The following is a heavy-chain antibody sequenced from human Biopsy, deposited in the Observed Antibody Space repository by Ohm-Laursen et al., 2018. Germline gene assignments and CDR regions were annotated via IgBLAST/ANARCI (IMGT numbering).Heavy chain of an antibody. CDR1: GYTFTSHE. J-gene: IGHJ4*02. CDR2: MSPNTGNT. CDR3: ARWETTLGRSLDS. V-gene: IGHV1-8*01. D-gene: IGHD1-26*01. Sequence: ASVKASCKASGYTFTSHEINWARQATGHGLEWMGWMSPNTGNTVYAQRIQDRVTMTSDTSTGTAYMELTSLTSDDAAVYFCARWETTLGRSLDSWGQGTLVAVSS.